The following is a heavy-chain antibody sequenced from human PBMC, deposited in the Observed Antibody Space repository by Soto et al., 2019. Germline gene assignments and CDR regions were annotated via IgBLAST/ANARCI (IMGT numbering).Heavy chain of an antibody. J-gene: IGHJ6*02. D-gene: IGHD3-16*01. CDR1: GFTFSYVW. CDR3: AAGLGYYDPYGMDV. Sequence: GGSLRLSCAASGFTFSYVWMSWVRQAPGKRLEWVGRIENKGNSGTTDYAAPVKGRFTISRDDSKNMLHLQLNSLKTEDTAVYYCAAGLGYYDPYGMDVWGQGTTVTVSS. CDR2: IENKGNSGTT. V-gene: IGHV3-15*04.